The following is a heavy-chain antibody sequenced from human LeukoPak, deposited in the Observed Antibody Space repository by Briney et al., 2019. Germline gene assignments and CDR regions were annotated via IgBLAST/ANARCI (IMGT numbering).Heavy chain of an antibody. V-gene: IGHV3-64D*06. CDR3: VRYTDSSYSD. CDR1: GFIFTPYA. CDR2: ISSDGGGT. J-gene: IGHJ4*02. D-gene: IGHD3-22*01. Sequence: GGSLRLSCSASGFIFTPYAMHWVRRAPGKGLEYVSAISSDGGGTYYTDSVKGRFTISRDNSKSTLYLQMSSLRPEDTAVYYCVRYTDSSYSDWGQGTLVTVSS.